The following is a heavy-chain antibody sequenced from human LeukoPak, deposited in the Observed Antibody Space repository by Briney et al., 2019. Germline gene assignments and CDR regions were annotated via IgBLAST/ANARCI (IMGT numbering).Heavy chain of an antibody. CDR3: AAYYDFWSGYLDAFDI. J-gene: IGHJ3*02. CDR1: GGSISSYY. V-gene: IGHV4-59*01. Sequence: PSETLSLTCTVSGGSISSYYWSWIRQPPGKGLEWLGYIYYSGSTNYNPSLKSRVTISVDTSKNQFSLKLSSVTAADTAVYYCAAYYDFWSGYLDAFDIWGQGTMVTVSS. D-gene: IGHD3-3*01. CDR2: IYYSGST.